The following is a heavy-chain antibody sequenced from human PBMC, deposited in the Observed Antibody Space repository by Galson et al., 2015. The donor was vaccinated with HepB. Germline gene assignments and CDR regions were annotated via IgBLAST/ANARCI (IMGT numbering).Heavy chain of an antibody. CDR3: ARGSPSYCTNGVCYKLNYFDY. V-gene: IGHV1-69*06. Sequence: SVKVSCKTSGGTFSSYAISWVRQAPGQGLEWMGGIIPIFGTANYAQKFQGRVTITADKSTSTAYMELSSLRSEDSAVYYCARGSPSYCTNGVCYKLNYFDYWGQGTLVTVSS. CDR2: IIPIFGTA. CDR1: GGTFSSYA. J-gene: IGHJ4*02. D-gene: IGHD2-8*01.